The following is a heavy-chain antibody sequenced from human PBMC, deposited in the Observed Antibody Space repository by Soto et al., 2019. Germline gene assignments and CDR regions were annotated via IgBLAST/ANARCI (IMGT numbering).Heavy chain of an antibody. CDR3: AKDKGYSSSLGGYYYYYYTDV. Sequence: EVQLLESGGGLVQPGGSLRLSCAASGFTFSSYAMSWVRQAPGKGLERVSAISGSGGSTYYADSVKGRFTISRDNSKNTLYLQMNSLRAEDTAVYYCAKDKGYSSSLGGYYYYYYTDVWGKGTTVTVSS. V-gene: IGHV3-23*01. CDR2: ISGSGGST. CDR1: GFTFSSYA. J-gene: IGHJ6*03. D-gene: IGHD6-6*01.